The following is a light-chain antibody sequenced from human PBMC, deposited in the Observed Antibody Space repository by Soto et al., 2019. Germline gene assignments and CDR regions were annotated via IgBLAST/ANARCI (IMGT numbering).Light chain of an antibody. CDR1: SSDVGTYNY. Sequence: QSALTQPASVSGSPGQSITISCTGTSSDVGTYNYISWYQQHAGKVPKLIIYDVSKRPSGVSDRFSGSKSGNTASLTISGIQAEDEADYYCSSYTSSSTLVFGGGTKLTVL. CDR3: SSYTSSSTLV. V-gene: IGLV2-14*01. CDR2: DVS. J-gene: IGLJ2*01.